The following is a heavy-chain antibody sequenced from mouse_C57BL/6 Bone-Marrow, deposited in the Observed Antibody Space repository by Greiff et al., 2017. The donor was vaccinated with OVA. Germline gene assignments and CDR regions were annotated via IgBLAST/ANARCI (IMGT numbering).Heavy chain of an antibody. CDR2: IHPNSGST. J-gene: IGHJ2*01. D-gene: IGHD1-1*01. V-gene: IGHV1-64*01. Sequence: VKLQESGAELVKPGASVKLSCKASGYTFTSYWMHWVKQRPGQGLEWIGMIHPNSGSTNYNEKFKSKATLTVDKSSSTAYMQLSSLTSEDSAVYYCEIYYYGSTGYWGQGTTLTVSS. CDR3: EIYYYGSTGY. CDR1: GYTFTSYW.